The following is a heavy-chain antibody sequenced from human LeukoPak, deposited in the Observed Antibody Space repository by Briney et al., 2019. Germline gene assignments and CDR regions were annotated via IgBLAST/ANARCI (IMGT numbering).Heavy chain of an antibody. CDR3: TKDHTLYCSSTSCFAPSFDY. Sequence: PGGSLRLSCAPSGFTFSSYAMRWVRQAPGKGLEWVSGISGGGGSTYYADSVKGRFTISRDNSKNTLYLQMNSLRPEDTAVYYCTKDHTLYCSSTSCFAPSFDYWGQGTLVTVSS. V-gene: IGHV3-23*01. CDR1: GFTFSSYA. CDR2: ISGGGGST. J-gene: IGHJ4*02. D-gene: IGHD2-2*01.